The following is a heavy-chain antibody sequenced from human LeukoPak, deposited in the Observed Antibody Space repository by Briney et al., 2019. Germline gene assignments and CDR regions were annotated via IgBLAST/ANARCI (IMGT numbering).Heavy chain of an antibody. D-gene: IGHD3-10*01. V-gene: IGHV1-18*01. J-gene: IGHJ4*02. CDR1: GYTFTSYG. CDR2: ISAYNGNT. Sequence: ASVKVSCKASGYTFTSYGISWVRQPPGQGLEWMGWISAYNGNTNYAQTLQGRVTMTTDKSTSTAYMELRSLRSDDTAVYYCARDSLVRGVLPLDYWGQGTLVTVSS. CDR3: ARDSLVRGVLPLDY.